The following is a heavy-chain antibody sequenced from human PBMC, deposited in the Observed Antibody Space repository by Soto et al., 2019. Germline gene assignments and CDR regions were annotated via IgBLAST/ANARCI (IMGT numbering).Heavy chain of an antibody. D-gene: IGHD6-19*01. CDR1: GGSISSGGYY. CDR2: IYYSGST. J-gene: IGHJ5*02. Sequence: PSETLSLTCTVSGGSISSGGYYWSWIRQHPGKGLEWIGYIYYSGSTYYNPSLKSRVTISVDTSKNQFSLKLSSVTAADTAVYYCARDRHLHSSGWVYNWFDTWGQGTLVTVSS. V-gene: IGHV4-31*03. CDR3: ARDRHLHSSGWVYNWFDT.